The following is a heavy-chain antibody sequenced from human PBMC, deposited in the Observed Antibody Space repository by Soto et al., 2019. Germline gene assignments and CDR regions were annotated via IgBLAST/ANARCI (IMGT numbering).Heavy chain of an antibody. D-gene: IGHD5-12*01. CDR1: GYSFTSYW. CDR3: AGRGRYSGYDYYYGMDV. Sequence: GESLKISCQGSGYSFTSYWISWVRQMPGKGLEWMGRIDPSDSYTNYSPSFQGHVTISADKSISTAYLQWSSLKASDTAMYYCAGRGRYSGYDYYYGMDVWGQGTTVTVSS. V-gene: IGHV5-10-1*01. CDR2: IDPSDSYT. J-gene: IGHJ6*02.